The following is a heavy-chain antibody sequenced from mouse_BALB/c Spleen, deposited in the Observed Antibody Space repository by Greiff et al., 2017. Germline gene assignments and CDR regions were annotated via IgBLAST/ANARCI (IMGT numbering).Heavy chain of an antibody. V-gene: IGHV3-2*02. CDR1: GYSITSDYA. Sequence: EVQLQESGPGLVKPSQSLSLTCTVTGYSITSDYAWNWIRQFPGNKLEWMGYISYSGSTSYNPSLKSRISITRDTSKNQFFLQLNSVTTEDTATYYCATGSYDGFAYWGQGTLVTVSA. J-gene: IGHJ3*01. CDR3: ATGSYDGFAY. CDR2: ISYSGST. D-gene: IGHD2-12*01.